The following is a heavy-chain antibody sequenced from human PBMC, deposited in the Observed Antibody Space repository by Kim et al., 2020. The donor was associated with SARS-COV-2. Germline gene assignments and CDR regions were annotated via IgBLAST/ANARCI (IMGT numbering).Heavy chain of an antibody. V-gene: IGHV4-30-4*01. CDR3: ARGYSGYDLRGSWYFDY. CDR2: IYYSGST. J-gene: IGHJ4*02. CDR1: GGSISSGDYY. Sequence: SETLSLTCTVSGGSISSGDYYWSWIRQPPGKGLEWIGYIYYSGSTYYNPSLKSRVTISVDTSKNQFSLKLSSVTAADTAVYYCARGYSGYDLRGSWYFDYGGQGTRAPVSS. D-gene: IGHD5-12*01.